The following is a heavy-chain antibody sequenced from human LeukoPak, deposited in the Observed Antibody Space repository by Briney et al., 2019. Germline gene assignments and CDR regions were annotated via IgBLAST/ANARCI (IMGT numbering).Heavy chain of an antibody. CDR2: INPKSGDT. CDR1: GYSFSDYY. CDR3: ARGEYRFGNDH. Sequence: ASVKVSCKASGYSFSDYYMHWVRQAPEKGLEWMGWINPKSGDTNYAQNFKGRVTMASDTSISTMYMELSSLRSDDTAVYFCARGEYRFGNDHWGQGTLVTVSS. V-gene: IGHV1-2*02. D-gene: IGHD2/OR15-2a*01. J-gene: IGHJ4*02.